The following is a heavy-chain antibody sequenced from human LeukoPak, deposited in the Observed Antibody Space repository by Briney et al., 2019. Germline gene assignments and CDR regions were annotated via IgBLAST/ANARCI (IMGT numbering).Heavy chain of an antibody. J-gene: IGHJ4*02. Sequence: GGSLRLSCAASGSTFSSFAMSWVRQAPGKGLEWVSVISGRGDSTYYADSVKGRFTISRDNSKSTVYLQMNSLRAEDTAVYYCARETGDFDSWGQGTLVIVSS. CDR1: GSTFSSFA. D-gene: IGHD7-27*01. CDR3: ARETGDFDS. CDR2: ISGRGDST. V-gene: IGHV3-23*01.